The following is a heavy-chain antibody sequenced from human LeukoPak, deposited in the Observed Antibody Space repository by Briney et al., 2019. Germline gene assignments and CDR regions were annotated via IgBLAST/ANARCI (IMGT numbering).Heavy chain of an antibody. Sequence: PGGSLRLSCAASGSTFDDYAMHWVRQAPGKGLEWVSGISWNSGSVGYADSVKGRFTISRDNAKNSLYLQMNSLRAEDTALYYCAREIDYMNNWFDPWGQGTLVTVSS. D-gene: IGHD4-11*01. CDR1: GSTFDDYA. CDR2: ISWNSGSV. J-gene: IGHJ5*02. CDR3: AREIDYMNNWFDP. V-gene: IGHV3-9*01.